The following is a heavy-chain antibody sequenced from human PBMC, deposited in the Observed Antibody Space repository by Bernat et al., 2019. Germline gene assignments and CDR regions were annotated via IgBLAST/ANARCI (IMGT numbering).Heavy chain of an antibody. CDR1: GGSISSSSYY. CDR3: ARSVGNTVVTVIDY. D-gene: IGHD4-23*01. V-gene: IGHV4-39*01. CDR2: IYYSGRT. J-gene: IGHJ4*02. Sequence: QLQLQESGPGLVKPSETLSLTCTVSGGSISSSSYYWGWIRQPPGKGLEWIGSIYYSGRTYYNPSLKSRVTISVDTSKNQFYLKLSSVTAADTAVYYCARSVGNTVVTVIDYWGQGTLVTVSS.